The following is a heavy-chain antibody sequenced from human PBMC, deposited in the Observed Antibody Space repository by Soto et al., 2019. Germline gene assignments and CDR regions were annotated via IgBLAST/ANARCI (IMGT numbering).Heavy chain of an antibody. V-gene: IGHV3-23*01. J-gene: IGHJ5*02. CDR1: GFTFSSSA. Sequence: EVQILESGGGLVQPGGSLRLSCAASGFTFSSSAMNWVRQAPGKGLEWVSVISGSDGRTYYADSVKGRFTISTDSSKNALDLDMTSLRAEDTGVYYCAKYLNINMMNWFDPLFQGTLVTVSS. CDR3: AKYLNINMMNWFDP. CDR2: ISGSDGRT. D-gene: IGHD3-16*01.